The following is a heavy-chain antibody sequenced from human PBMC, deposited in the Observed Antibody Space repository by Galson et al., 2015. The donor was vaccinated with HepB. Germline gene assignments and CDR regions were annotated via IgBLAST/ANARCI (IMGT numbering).Heavy chain of an antibody. D-gene: IGHD3-10*01. CDR1: GYTFTNYA. Sequence: SVKVSCKASGYTFTNYAMNWVRQAPGQGLEWMGWINTNTRNPTYAQGFTGRFVFSLDTSVSTAYLQISSLKAEDAAVYYCARQRAGSDYNYSDFWGQGTLVTVSS. CDR2: INTNTRNP. J-gene: IGHJ4*02. V-gene: IGHV7-4-1*02. CDR3: ARQRAGSDYNYSDF.